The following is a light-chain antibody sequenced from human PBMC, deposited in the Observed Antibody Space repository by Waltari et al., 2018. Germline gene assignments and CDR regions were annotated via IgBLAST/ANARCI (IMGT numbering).Light chain of an antibody. Sequence: QLTQSPSFLSASVGDRVTISCRASRGISIYLAWYQQKPGTAPRLLIYAGSTLHSGVPSRFSGSGSGTEFTLTVSSLQPEDFATYYCQEVNSYPSITFGQWTRLE. CDR2: AGS. CDR3: QEVNSYPSIT. V-gene: IGKV1-9*01. J-gene: IGKJ5*01. CDR1: RGISIY.